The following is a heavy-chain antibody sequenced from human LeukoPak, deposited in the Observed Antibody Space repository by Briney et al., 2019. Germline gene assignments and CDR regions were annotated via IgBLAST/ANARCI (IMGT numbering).Heavy chain of an antibody. CDR3: ARYYGGKSAYWYFDL. D-gene: IGHD4-23*01. J-gene: IGHJ2*01. CDR2: IYYSGST. CDR1: GGSISSSSYY. Sequence: SETLSLTCTVSGGSISSSSYYWGWIRQPPGKGLEWIGSIYYSGSTYYNPSLKSRVTISVDTSKNQFSLKLSSVTAADTAVYYCARYYGGKSAYWYFDLWGRGTLVTVSS. V-gene: IGHV4-39*07.